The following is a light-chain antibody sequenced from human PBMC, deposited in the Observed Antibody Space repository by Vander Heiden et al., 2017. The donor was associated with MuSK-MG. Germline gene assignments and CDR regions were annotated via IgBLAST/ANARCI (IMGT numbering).Light chain of an antibody. V-gene: IGKV3-11*01. J-gene: IGKJ5*01. CDR3: QQRSNWPPFT. Sequence: EIVLTQSPGTLSWSPGDRATLACRDSQSVNTFLDWYQQRPGQAPRLLIYDASKRATGIPARFSGSGSGTDFTLTISSLEPEDFAVYFCQQRSNWPPFTFGQGTRLETK. CDR2: DAS. CDR1: QSVNTF.